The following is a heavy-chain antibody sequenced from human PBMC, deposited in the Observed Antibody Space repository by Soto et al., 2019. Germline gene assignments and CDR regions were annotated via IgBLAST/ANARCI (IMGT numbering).Heavy chain of an antibody. J-gene: IGHJ6*02. CDR1: GFTFSSYA. Sequence: PGGSLRLSCAASGFTFSSYAMHWVRQAPGKGLEYVSAISGSGGSTYYADSVKGRFTISRDNSKNTLYLQMNSLRAEDTAVYYCAKVTAAGTLGLDYYGMDVWGQGTTVTVSS. V-gene: IGHV3-23*01. CDR2: ISGSGGST. CDR3: AKVTAAGTLGLDYYGMDV. D-gene: IGHD6-13*01.